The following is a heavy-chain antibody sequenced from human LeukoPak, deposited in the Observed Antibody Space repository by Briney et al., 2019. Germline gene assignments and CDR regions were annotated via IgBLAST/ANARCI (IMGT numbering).Heavy chain of an antibody. J-gene: IGHJ4*02. Sequence: GGSLRLSCAASGFTFSSYSMNWVRQAPGKGLEWVSSISSSSSYIYYADSVKGRFTISRDNAKNSLYLQMNSLRAEDTAVYYCARDRGQLARLADWGQGTLVTVSS. D-gene: IGHD6-6*01. CDR3: ARDRGQLARLAD. CDR1: GFTFSSYS. V-gene: IGHV3-21*01. CDR2: ISSSSSYI.